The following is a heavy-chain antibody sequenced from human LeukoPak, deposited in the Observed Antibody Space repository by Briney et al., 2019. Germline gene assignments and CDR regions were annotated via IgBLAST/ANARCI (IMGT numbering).Heavy chain of an antibody. J-gene: IGHJ4*02. D-gene: IGHD2-21*02. V-gene: IGHV3-15*07. CDR2: IKSKTYGGTT. CDR1: GFTFSGSA. Sequence: GGSLRLSCAASGFTFSGSAMHWVRQASGKGLEWVGRIKSKTYGGTTDYAAPVKGRFTISRDDSRNTLYLQMDSLKTEDTAVFYCTTDRDALRYWGQGTLVTVSS. CDR3: TTDRDALRY.